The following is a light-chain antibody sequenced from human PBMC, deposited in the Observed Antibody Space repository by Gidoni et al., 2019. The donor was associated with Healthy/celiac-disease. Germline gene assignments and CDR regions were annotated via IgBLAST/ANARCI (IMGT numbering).Light chain of an antibody. Sequence: EIVLTQSPGTLSLSPGERGTLSCRASQSVSSSYLAWYQQKPGPAPRLLIYGASRRATGIPDRFSGSGSGTDFTLTISRLEPEDFAVYYCQQYGSSPVLTFGGGTKVEIK. J-gene: IGKJ4*01. CDR2: GAS. CDR1: QSVSSSY. V-gene: IGKV3-20*01. CDR3: QQYGSSPVLT.